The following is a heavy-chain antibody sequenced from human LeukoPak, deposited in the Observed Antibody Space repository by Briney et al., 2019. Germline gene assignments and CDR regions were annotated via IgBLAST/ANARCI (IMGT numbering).Heavy chain of an antibody. CDR2: ISSSGSTI. CDR1: GFTFSDYY. J-gene: IGHJ3*02. CDR3: ARVGKSPRDDAFDI. V-gene: IGHV3-11*04. Sequence: PGGSLRLSCAASGFTFSDYYMSWIRQAPGKGLEWVSYISSSGSTIYYADSVKGRFTISRDNAKNSLYLQMNSLRAEDTAVYYCARVGKSPRDDAFDIWGQGTMVTVSS.